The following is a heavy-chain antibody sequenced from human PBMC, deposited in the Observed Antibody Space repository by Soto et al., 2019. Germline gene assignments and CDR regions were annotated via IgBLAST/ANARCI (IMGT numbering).Heavy chain of an antibody. J-gene: IGHJ4*02. CDR3: ARDKGDGWSVDY. V-gene: IGHV3-30*03. Sequence: QVQLVESGGGVVQPGRSLRLSCAASGFSFSGNGMHWVRQAPGKGLEWLAAISHNGRNEHYADSVKGRFTISRDKAMNTLHRQMSSVRVDDPAVYCCARDKGDGWSVDYWGQGTLVTVSS. D-gene: IGHD6-19*01. CDR2: ISHNGRNE. CDR1: GFSFSGNG.